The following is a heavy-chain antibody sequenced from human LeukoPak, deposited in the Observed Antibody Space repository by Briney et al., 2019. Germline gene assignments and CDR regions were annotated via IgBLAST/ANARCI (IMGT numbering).Heavy chain of an antibody. CDR2: IYPVDSET. CDR1: GYTYTKSW. Sequence: GESLKISCKGSGYTYTKSWIAWVRQMPGKGLELMGIIYPVDSETRYSPSFQGQVTISVDKSISTAYLQWSSLKASDTAMYYCARQGCTTTSCHTIDYWGQGTLVIVSS. V-gene: IGHV5-51*01. J-gene: IGHJ4*02. CDR3: ARQGCTTTSCHTIDY. D-gene: IGHD2-2*02.